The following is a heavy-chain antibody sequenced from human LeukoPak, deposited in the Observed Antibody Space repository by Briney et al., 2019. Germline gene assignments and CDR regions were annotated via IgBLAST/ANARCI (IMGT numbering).Heavy chain of an antibody. CDR1: GGSISGYY. D-gene: IGHD5-24*01. CDR3: ARYAADGRNLEY. V-gene: IGHV4-59*01. CDR2: IHYRGST. J-gene: IGHJ4*02. Sequence: SETLSLTCTVSGGSISGYYWSWIRQPPGKGLEWIGYIHYRGSTSYSPSLKSRVTISLDTSKNQFSLKVTSTTAADTAVYYCARYAADGRNLEYWGQGTLVTVSS.